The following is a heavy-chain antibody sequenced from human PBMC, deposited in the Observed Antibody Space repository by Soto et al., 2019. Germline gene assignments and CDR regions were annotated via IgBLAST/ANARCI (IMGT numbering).Heavy chain of an antibody. CDR1: GFTFSSYA. CDR3: AKHSEPFSGAYTSAIFDY. CDR2: VSSSGVDT. Sequence: EVQVLESGGGLVQPGGSLRLSCAASGFTFSSYAMSWVRQAPGKGLEWVSAVSSSGVDTLYADSVKGRFTISRDRSKNTLFLQMNSLRAEDTAVYYCAKHSEPFSGAYTSAIFDYWCQGTLVTVSS. J-gene: IGHJ4*02. V-gene: IGHV3-23*01. D-gene: IGHD3-16*01.